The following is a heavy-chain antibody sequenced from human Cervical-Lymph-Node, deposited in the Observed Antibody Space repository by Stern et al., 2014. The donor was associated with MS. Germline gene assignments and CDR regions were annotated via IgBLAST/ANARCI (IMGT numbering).Heavy chain of an antibody. J-gene: IGHJ4*02. CDR1: GGTFSSYA. Sequence: QVQLGQSGAEVKKPGSSVKVSCKASGGTFSSYAITWVRQAPGQGLEWMGGISPSFGTANYAQKFQGRVTITADKSTSTAYMELSSLRSEDTAVYYCARDSRGYSYGYYDYWGQGTVVTVSS. V-gene: IGHV1-69*06. CDR3: ARDSRGYSYGYYDY. CDR2: ISPSFGTA. D-gene: IGHD5-18*01.